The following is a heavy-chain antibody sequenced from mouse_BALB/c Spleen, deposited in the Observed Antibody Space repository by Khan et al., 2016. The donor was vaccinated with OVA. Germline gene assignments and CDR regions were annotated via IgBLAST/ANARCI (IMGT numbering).Heavy chain of an antibody. CDR1: GFSLTSYG. D-gene: IGHD2-10*01. J-gene: IGHJ4*01. CDR2: IWSDGST. V-gene: IGHV2-6-1*01. Sequence: QVQLKESGPGLVAPSQSLSITCTISGFSLTSYGIHWVRQPPGKGLEWLVVIWSDGSTTYNSTLKSRLSITTVNSTSQVFLKMNSLQTDDTAMYYCARQPYYHYDVMDYWGQGTSVTVSS. CDR3: ARQPYYHYDVMDY.